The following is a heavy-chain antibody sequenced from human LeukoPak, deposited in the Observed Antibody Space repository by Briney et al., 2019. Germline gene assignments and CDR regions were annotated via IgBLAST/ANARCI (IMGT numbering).Heavy chain of an antibody. Sequence: PGGSLRLSCAASGFTFSSYAMHWLRQAPGKGLEWVAYITYGSDTIFYADSVKGRFTVSRDNAKNSLYLQMDSLRAEDTAVYYCAKDMRQLVDWGQGTLVTVSS. CDR2: ITYGSDTI. V-gene: IGHV3-48*04. CDR1: GFTFSSYA. D-gene: IGHD6-6*01. J-gene: IGHJ4*02. CDR3: AKDMRQLVD.